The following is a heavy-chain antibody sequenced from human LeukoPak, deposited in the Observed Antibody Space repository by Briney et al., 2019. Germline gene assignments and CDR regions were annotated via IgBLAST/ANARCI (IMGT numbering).Heavy chain of an antibody. V-gene: IGHV4/OR15-8*01. D-gene: IGHD3-10*01. CDR2: INHSGST. CDR3: ARRVITSYYASLSYLDY. J-gene: IGHJ4*02. Sequence: PSETLSLSCGVSGGSISGTNWCSWIRQPPGKGLEWIGEINHSGSTNYNPSLKSRVTMSVDTSKNQFSLKLSSVTAADTATYYCARRVITSYYASLSYLDYWGQGTLVSVSS. CDR1: GGSISGTNW.